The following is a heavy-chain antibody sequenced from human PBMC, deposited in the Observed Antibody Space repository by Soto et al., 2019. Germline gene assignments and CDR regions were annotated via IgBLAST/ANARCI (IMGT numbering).Heavy chain of an antibody. V-gene: IGHV1-8*01. CDR2: MNPNSGNT. Sequence: ASVKVSCKASGYTFGNNDISWVRQATGQGLEWMGWMNPNSGNTGYAQKFQGRVSMTRNTSITTAYLELSSLRSDDTAIYYCARMATSGTLNWFDPWGQGTLVTVPQ. J-gene: IGHJ5*02. CDR1: GYTFGNND. CDR3: ARMATSGTLNWFDP.